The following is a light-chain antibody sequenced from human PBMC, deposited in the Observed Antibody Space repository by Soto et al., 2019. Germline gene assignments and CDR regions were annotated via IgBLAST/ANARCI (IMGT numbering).Light chain of an antibody. J-gene: IGKJ5*01. CDR2: GAS. CDR1: QSINNK. Sequence: IVLTHSPAILALSPWEICTLSCRSSQSINNKVAWYQHKPGQAPRLLIYGASTRATGIPARFSGSGSGTEFPLAISSLQSEDFAVYYCQPYNTWPTITFGQGTRLEIK. V-gene: IGKV3-15*01. CDR3: QPYNTWPTIT.